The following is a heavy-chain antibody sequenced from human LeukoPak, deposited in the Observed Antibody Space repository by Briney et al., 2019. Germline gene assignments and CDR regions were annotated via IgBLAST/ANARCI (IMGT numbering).Heavy chain of an antibody. CDR2: ILFVEINY. CDR3: AKASHVDSSSEGNWFDP. D-gene: IGHD3-22*01. CDR1: GFNFFTHG. V-gene: IGHV3-30*02. Sequence: GGSLRLSCAAPGFNFFTHGMYWGPQSPGKGREWGAFILFVEINYYYAGSVKGRCTISKEYSTNTLCLHMTSLMDQETRVYFCAKASHVDSSSEGNWFDPWGQGTLVIVSS. J-gene: IGHJ5*02.